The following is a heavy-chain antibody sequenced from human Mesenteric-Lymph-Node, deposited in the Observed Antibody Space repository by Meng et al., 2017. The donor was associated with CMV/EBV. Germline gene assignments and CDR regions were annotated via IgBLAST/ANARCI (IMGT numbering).Heavy chain of an antibody. Sequence: VQLQESGPGLVKPSETLPLTCTVSGGSFSSYPWSWIRQPPGKGLEWVGYMSYSGSTNYNPSLKSRITMSLDTSKNQFSLELSSVTAADTAVYYCGRDNWGSIDYWGQGTLVTVSS. CDR2: MSYSGST. D-gene: IGHD7-27*01. J-gene: IGHJ4*02. CDR3: GRDNWGSIDY. V-gene: IGHV4-59*13. CDR1: GGSFSSYP.